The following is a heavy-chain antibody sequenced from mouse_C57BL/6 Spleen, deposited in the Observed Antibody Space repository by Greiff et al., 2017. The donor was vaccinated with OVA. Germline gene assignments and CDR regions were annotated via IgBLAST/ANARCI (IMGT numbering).Heavy chain of an antibody. Sequence: VQLQQSGPGLVKPSQSLSLTCSVTGYSITSGYYWNWIRQFPGNKLEWMGYISYDGSNNYNPSLKNRISITRDTSKNQFFLKLNSVTTEDTATYYCARVITTVAPFDYWGQGTTLTVSS. CDR3: ARVITTVAPFDY. V-gene: IGHV3-6*01. CDR1: GYSITSGYY. D-gene: IGHD1-1*01. CDR2: ISYDGSN. J-gene: IGHJ2*01.